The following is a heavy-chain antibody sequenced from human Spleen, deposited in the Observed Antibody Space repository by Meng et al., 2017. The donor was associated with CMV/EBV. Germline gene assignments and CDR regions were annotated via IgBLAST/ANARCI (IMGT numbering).Heavy chain of an antibody. Sequence: CKASGYKFDIYGITWVRQAPGQGLEWVGWVSAENGDTDYGQKFQGRVTVTADTFTKTAYMEMRSLRSDDSAMYYCARAGAAVTTNFDFWGQGPWSPSPQ. V-gene: IGHV1-18*01. CDR2: VSAENGDT. CDR1: GYKFDIYG. J-gene: IGHJ4*02. CDR3: ARAGAAVTTNFDF. D-gene: IGHD4-17*01.